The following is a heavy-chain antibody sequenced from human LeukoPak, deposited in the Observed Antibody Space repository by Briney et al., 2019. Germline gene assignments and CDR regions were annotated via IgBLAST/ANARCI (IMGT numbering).Heavy chain of an antibody. J-gene: IGHJ4*02. CDR2: ISSSSYI. Sequence: GGSLGLSCAGSGFTFNTYNMNWVRQAPGKGLEWVSSISSSSYIYYADSVKGRFTISRDNAKNSLYLRMSSLRAEDTAVYYCARLYDGSAYHADHFDYWGQGTLVIVSS. D-gene: IGHD3-22*01. V-gene: IGHV3-21*01. CDR1: GFTFNTYN. CDR3: ARLYDGSAYHADHFDY.